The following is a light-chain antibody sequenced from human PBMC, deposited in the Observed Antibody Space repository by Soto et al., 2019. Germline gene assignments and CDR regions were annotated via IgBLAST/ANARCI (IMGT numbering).Light chain of an antibody. J-gene: IGLJ1*01. CDR3: SSYAGSYV. V-gene: IGLV2-11*01. CDR1: LSDVGGYNY. CDR2: DVS. Sequence: SSLTQPRSVSRSPGQSVTLSCTGTLSDVGGYNYVSWYQQHPGKAPKLMIYDVSKRPSGVPDRFSGSKSGNTASLTISGLQAEDEADYYCSSYAGSYVFGTGTKVTVL.